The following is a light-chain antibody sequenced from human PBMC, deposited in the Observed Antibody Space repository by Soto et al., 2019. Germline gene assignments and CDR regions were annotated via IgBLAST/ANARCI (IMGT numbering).Light chain of an antibody. V-gene: IGKV3-20*01. CDR2: GAS. CDR1: QSISSNY. J-gene: IGKJ1*01. CDR3: QQYVSWT. Sequence: EIVLTQSPGTLSVSPGERATLSCRASQSISSNYLAWYQQKPGQAPRILIYGASSRATGIPDRFSGSGSGTDFTLTISRLEPEDSAIDYCQQYVSWTFGQGTKVEIK.